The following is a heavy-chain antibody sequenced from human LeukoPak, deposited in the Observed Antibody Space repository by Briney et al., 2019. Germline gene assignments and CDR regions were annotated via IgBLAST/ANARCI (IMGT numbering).Heavy chain of an antibody. CDR2: INPNSGGT. D-gene: IGHD3-22*01. J-gene: IGHJ5*02. CDR3: ARGDSSGYYFRNNWFDP. Sequence: ASVKVSCKASGYTFTGYCMHWVRQAPGQGLEWMGWINPNSGGTNYAQKFQGRVTMTRDTSISTAYMELSRLRSDDTAVYYCARGDSSGYYFRNNWFDPWGREPWSPSPQ. V-gene: IGHV1-2*02. CDR1: GYTFTGYC.